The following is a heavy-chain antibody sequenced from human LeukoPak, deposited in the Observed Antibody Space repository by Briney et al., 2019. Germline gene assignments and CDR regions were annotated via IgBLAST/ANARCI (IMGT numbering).Heavy chain of an antibody. J-gene: IGHJ4*02. D-gene: IGHD2-15*01. CDR2: INHSGST. V-gene: IGHV4-34*01. CDR3: ARGLSAIVY. CDR1: GDSIRNRY. Sequence: PSETLSLTCSVSGDSIRNRYWSWIRQPPGKGLEWIGEINHSGSTNYNPSLKSRVTISVDTSKNQFSLKLSSVTAADTAVYYCARGLSAIVYWGQGTLVTVS.